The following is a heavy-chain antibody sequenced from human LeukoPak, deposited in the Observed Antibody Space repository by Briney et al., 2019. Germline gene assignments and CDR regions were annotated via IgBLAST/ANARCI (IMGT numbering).Heavy chain of an antibody. CDR2: IYHGGNT. V-gene: IGHV4-38-2*02. D-gene: IGHD4-17*01. J-gene: IGHJ3*02. CDR3: ARVMTTATTWAFDI. Sequence: SETLSLTCTVSGYSISSGYYWGWIRQPPGKGLEWIASIYHGGNTFYNLSLKSRVTISVDTPKNQFSLKLSSVTAADTAVYYCARVMTTATTWAFDIWGQGTMVTVSS. CDR1: GYSISSGYY.